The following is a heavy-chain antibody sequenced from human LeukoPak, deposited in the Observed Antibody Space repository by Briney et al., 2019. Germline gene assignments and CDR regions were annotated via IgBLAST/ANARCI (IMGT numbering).Heavy chain of an antibody. CDR1: GGSISSYY. V-gene: IGHV4-59*01. D-gene: IGHD5-18*01. Sequence: PSETLSLTCTVSGGSISSYYWSWIRQPPGKGLEWIGYIYYSGSTDYNPSLKSRVTISVDTSKNQFSLKLSSVTAADTAVYYCARDAAMVTPQPTFYGMDVWGKGTAVTVSS. J-gene: IGHJ6*04. CDR2: IYYSGST. CDR3: ARDAAMVTPQPTFYGMDV.